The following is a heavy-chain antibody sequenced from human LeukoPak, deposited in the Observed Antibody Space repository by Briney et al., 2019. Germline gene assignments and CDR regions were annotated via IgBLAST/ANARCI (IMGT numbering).Heavy chain of an antibody. CDR3: ARDRAAMAYFDY. D-gene: IGHD5-18*01. Sequence: GGSLRLSCAGYGFTFSHAWMNWVRQTPGKGLEWVSSISFSSSYIHYADSVKGRFTISRDNAKNSLYLQMNSLRAEDTAVYYCARDRAAMAYFDYWGQGTLVTVSS. V-gene: IGHV3-21*01. CDR1: GFTFSHAW. J-gene: IGHJ4*02. CDR2: ISFSSSYI.